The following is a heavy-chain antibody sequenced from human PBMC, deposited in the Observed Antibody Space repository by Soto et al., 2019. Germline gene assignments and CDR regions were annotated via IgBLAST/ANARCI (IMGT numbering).Heavy chain of an antibody. J-gene: IGHJ6*02. Sequence: ETLXLTCNVSGGARSSYYGSWSMNPTGKGVEWIGYIYYSASTNYTPSLKSRVTISVDTSKNQFSLKLSSVTAADTAVYYCARVIAAPDPFYYYYYGMDVWGQGTTVTVSS. CDR3: ARVIAAPDPFYYYYYGMDV. V-gene: IGHV4-59*01. CDR1: GGARSSYY. CDR2: IYYSAST. D-gene: IGHD6-13*01.